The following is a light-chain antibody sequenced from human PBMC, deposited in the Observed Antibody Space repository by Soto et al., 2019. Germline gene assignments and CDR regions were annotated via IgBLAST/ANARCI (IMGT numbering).Light chain of an antibody. Sequence: DIQMTQSPSPVSASVGARLTTTGRASRAISNSLAWYQQTPGKAPKLLLRGASSLHRGVPSRFSGGGAGTEFTLTISSLQPEDFATYYCQQTSAFPRTFGQGTKVDVK. V-gene: IGKV1-12*01. CDR3: QQTSAFPRT. J-gene: IGKJ1*01. CDR1: RAISNS. CDR2: GAS.